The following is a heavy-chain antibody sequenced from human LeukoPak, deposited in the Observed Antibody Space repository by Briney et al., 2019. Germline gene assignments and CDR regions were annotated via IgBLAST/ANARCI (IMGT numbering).Heavy chain of an antibody. J-gene: IGHJ4*02. CDR2: INTNTGNP. Sequence: GASVKVSCKASGYTSTSCAMNWVRQAPGQGLEWMGWINTNTGNPTYAQGFTGRFVFSLDTSVSTAYLQISSLKAEDTAVYYCSRQGPGYCGSTSCYGVDYWGQGTLVTVSS. CDR1: GYTSTSCA. V-gene: IGHV7-4-1*02. D-gene: IGHD2-2*01. CDR3: SRQGPGYCGSTSCYGVDY.